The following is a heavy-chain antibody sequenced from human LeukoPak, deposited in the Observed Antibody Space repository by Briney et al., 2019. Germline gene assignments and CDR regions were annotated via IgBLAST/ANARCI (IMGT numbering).Heavy chain of an antibody. J-gene: IGHJ4*02. V-gene: IGHV3-30*04. Sequence: PGGSLRLSCAASGFTFSSSVIHWVRQAPGKGLEWVAVLSPDGRNKYHADSVKGRFTISRDNSKNTLYLQMNNLRTEDTAVYFCARGGSAWYFDYWGQGKLVTVSS. CDR2: LSPDGRNK. CDR1: GFTFSSSV. CDR3: ARGGSAWYFDY. D-gene: IGHD6-25*01.